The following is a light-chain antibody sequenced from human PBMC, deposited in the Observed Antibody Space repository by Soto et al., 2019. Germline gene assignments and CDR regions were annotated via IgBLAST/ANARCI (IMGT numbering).Light chain of an antibody. V-gene: IGKV3-20*01. J-gene: IGKJ1*01. Sequence: DIVLTQSPGTLCLSPGERATLSCRASQSVGSNYLAWYQQKPGQAPRLLIYGASSRATGIPDRFSGSGSGTDLTLTISRLEPEDFAVYYCQQYGNSPWTFGQGTKV. CDR1: QSVGSNY. CDR3: QQYGNSPWT. CDR2: GAS.